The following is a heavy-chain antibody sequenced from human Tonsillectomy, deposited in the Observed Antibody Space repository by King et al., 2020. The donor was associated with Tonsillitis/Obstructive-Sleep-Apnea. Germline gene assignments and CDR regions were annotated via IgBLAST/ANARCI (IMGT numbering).Heavy chain of an antibody. Sequence: QLVQSGSELKKPGASVKVSCKASGYTFTSYALNWVRQAPGQVLEWMGWINTNTGNPTYAQGFTGRFVFSLDTSVSTAYLQISSLKAEDTAVYYCANLGYCSTTSCYPPLDAFDIWGQGTMVTVSS. CDR3: ANLGYCSTTSCYPPLDAFDI. CDR2: INTNTGNP. D-gene: IGHD2-2*01. V-gene: IGHV7-4-1*02. CDR1: GYTFTSYA. J-gene: IGHJ3*02.